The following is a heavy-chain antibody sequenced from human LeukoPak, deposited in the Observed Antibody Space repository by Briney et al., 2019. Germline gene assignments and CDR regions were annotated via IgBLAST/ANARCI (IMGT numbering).Heavy chain of an antibody. V-gene: IGHV1-69*06. CDR1: GGTFSSYA. D-gene: IGHD4/OR15-4a*01. J-gene: IGHJ4*02. Sequence: SVKVSCKASGGTFSSYAISWVRQAPGQGLEWMGGIIPIFGTANYAQKFQGRVTITADKSTSTAYMELSSLRSEDTAVYYCARGGMDYGHPHFDYWGQGTLVTVSS. CDR2: IIPIFGTA. CDR3: ARGGMDYGHPHFDY.